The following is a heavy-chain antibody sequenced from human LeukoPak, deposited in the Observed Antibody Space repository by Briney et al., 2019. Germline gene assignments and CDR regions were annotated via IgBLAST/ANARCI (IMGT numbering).Heavy chain of an antibody. CDR1: GFTFRSHG. CDR2: IWYDGSNE. Sequence: PGGSLRLSCAASGFTFRSHGMHWARKAPGKGLEWVAGIWYDGSNEDYADSVKGRFTISRDNSKNTLYLQMNSLRAEDTAVYYCARATIAVAFDYWGQGTLVTVSS. CDR3: ARATIAVAFDY. D-gene: IGHD6-19*01. V-gene: IGHV3-33*01. J-gene: IGHJ4*02.